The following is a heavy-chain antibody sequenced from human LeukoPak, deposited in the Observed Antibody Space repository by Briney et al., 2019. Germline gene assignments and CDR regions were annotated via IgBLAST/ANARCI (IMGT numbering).Heavy chain of an antibody. CDR1: GGSISSSSYY. V-gene: IGHV4-39*01. CDR2: IYYSGST. J-gene: IGHJ3*02. Sequence: SETLSLTCTVSGGSISSSSYYWGWIRQPPGKGLEWIGSIYYSGSTYYNPSLKSRVTISVDTSKNQFSLKLSSVTAADTAVYYCVPLLGDAFDIWGQGTMVTVSS. D-gene: IGHD2-15*01. CDR3: VPLLGDAFDI.